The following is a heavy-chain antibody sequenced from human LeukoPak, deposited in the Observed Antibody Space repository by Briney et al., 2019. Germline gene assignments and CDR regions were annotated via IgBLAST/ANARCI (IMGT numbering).Heavy chain of an antibody. D-gene: IGHD6-6*01. CDR1: GYTFSSYD. CDR3: ARGGRSSAAPYFDY. J-gene: IGHJ4*02. Sequence: ASVKVSCKASGYTFSSYDLHWVRQAPGQGLEWMGWINPNSGDTNYAQKFQGRVTMTRDTSISTAYMELSRLRSDDTAVYYCARGGRSSAAPYFDYWGQGTLVTVSS. V-gene: IGHV1-2*02. CDR2: INPNSGDT.